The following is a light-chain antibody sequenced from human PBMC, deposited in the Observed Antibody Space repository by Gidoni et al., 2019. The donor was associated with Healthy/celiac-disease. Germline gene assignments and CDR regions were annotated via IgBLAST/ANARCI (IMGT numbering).Light chain of an antibody. CDR2: KAS. J-gene: IGKJ1*01. V-gene: IGKV1-5*03. CDR3: QQYNSYSPWT. Sequence: DIKMTQSPSTRSASVGDRVTITCRASQSISSWLAWYQQKPGKAPKLLIYKASSLESGVPSRFSGSGSGTEFTLTISSLQPDDFATYYCQQYNSYSPWTFGQGTKVEIK. CDR1: QSISSW.